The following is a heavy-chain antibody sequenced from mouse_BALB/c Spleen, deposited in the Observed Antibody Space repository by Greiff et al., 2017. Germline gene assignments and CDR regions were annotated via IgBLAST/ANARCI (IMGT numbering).Heavy chain of an antibody. CDR1: GFTFSSLG. CDR3: ARYYDYDDGPYAMDY. CDR2: ISSGSSTI. V-gene: IGHV5-17*02. D-gene: IGHD2-4*01. J-gene: IGHJ4*01. Sequence: VESGGGLVQPGGSRKLSCAASGFTFSSLGMHWVRQAPEKGLEWVAYISSGSSTIYYADTVKGRFTISRDNPKNTLFLQMTSLRSEDTAMYYCARYYDYDDGPYAMDYWGQGTSVTVSS.